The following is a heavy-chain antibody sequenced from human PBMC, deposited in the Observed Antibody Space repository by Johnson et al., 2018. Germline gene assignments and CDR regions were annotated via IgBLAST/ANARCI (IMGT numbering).Heavy chain of an antibody. D-gene: IGHD3-10*01. CDR2: MNPNSGNT. Sequence: QVQLVESGAEVKKAGVSVKVSCNASGYTFTSYDINWVRQATGQGLEWMGWMNPNSGNTGSAQKFQGRVTMHRNTSISTAHMGQSSLRSEDTAVYDCARGLGGGGYYYMDVWGKGTTVTVSS. V-gene: IGHV1-8*01. J-gene: IGHJ6*03. CDR1: GYTFTSYD. CDR3: ARGLGGGGYYYMDV.